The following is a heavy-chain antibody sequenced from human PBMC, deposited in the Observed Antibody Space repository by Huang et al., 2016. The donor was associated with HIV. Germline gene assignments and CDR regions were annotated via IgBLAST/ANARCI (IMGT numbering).Heavy chain of an antibody. Sequence: QVQLQESGPGLVKPSETMSLTCTVSGGSISSHYWSWIRQPPGKGLEWIGSIYYSGSTNHSPSLKSRVTISVDTSKNQFSLKLSSVTAADTAVYYCARDDQQWLVNFNLWGRGTLVTVSS. CDR3: ARDDQQWLVNFNL. CDR1: GGSISSHY. J-gene: IGHJ2*01. V-gene: IGHV4-59*11. CDR2: IYYSGST. D-gene: IGHD6-19*01.